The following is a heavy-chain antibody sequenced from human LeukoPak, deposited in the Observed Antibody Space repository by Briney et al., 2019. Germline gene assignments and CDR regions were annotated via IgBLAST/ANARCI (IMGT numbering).Heavy chain of an antibody. CDR3: ARESLGRPPAD. D-gene: IGHD1-14*01. Sequence: SETLSLTCTVSGGSISSYYWSWIRQPPGEGLEWIGSVYYSGSTHYNPSLKSRVTISVDTSKNLFSLKLNSVTAADTAVYYCARESLGRPPADWGQGALVTVSS. CDR2: VYYSGST. V-gene: IGHV4-59*12. CDR1: GGSISSYY. J-gene: IGHJ4*02.